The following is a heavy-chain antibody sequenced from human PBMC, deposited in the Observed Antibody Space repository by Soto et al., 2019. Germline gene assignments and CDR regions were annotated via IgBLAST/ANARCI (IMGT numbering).Heavy chain of an antibody. CDR3: ARSITGPDHPFDI. Sequence: PGESLKISCKGSGYSFTSYWIGWVRQMPGKGLEWMGIIYPGDSDTRYSPSFQGQVTISADKSISTAYLQWSSLKASDAAMYYCARSITGPDHPFDIWGQGTMVTVSS. CDR1: GYSFTSYW. CDR2: IYPGDSDT. D-gene: IGHD1-20*01. J-gene: IGHJ3*02. V-gene: IGHV5-51*01.